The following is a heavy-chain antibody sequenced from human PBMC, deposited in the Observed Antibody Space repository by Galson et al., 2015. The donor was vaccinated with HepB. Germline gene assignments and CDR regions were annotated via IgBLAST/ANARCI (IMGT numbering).Heavy chain of an antibody. CDR1: GFTVRTNY. D-gene: IGHD3-22*01. Sequence: SLRLSCAASGFTVRTNYMSWVRQAPGKGLEWVSVIYSGGSTYYADSAKGRFTISRDKSKSTLNLQMNSLRAEDTAVYYYARTYCYDSSGYYEGGDDYWGRGTLVTVSS. CDR2: IYSGGST. V-gene: IGHV3-66*01. J-gene: IGHJ4*02. CDR3: ARTYCYDSSGYYEGGDDY.